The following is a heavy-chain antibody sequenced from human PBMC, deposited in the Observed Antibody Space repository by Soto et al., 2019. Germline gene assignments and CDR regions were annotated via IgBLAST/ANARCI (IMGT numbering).Heavy chain of an antibody. J-gene: IGHJ4*02. CDR2: IIPIFGTA. CDR3: ASSADNSGWYYFDY. CDR1: GGTFRSYA. D-gene: IGHD6-19*01. V-gene: IGHV1-69*13. Sequence: QVQLVQSGAEVKKPGSSVKVSCKASGGTFRSYAISWVRQAPGQGLAWMGGIIPIFGTANYAQQFQGRVTITADDSTGTVYLALSSLRSEDTAVYYCASSADNSGWYYFDYWGQGTLVTVSS.